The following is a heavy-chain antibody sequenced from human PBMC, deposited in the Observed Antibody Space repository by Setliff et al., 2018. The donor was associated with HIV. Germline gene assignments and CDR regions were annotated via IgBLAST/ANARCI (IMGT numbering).Heavy chain of an antibody. CDR1: GGSISNYY. CDR3: ARAPFPVAGFDYFDH. Sequence: SETLSLTCEVSGGSISNYYWSWIRQPAGKGLEWIGRIFSSGNTYYNPSLKSRVTMSVDTSKNQFSLNLNSVTAADTAIYYCARAPFPVAGFDYFDHWGQGAQVTVSS. V-gene: IGHV4-4*07. D-gene: IGHD6-19*01. J-gene: IGHJ4*02. CDR2: IFSSGNT.